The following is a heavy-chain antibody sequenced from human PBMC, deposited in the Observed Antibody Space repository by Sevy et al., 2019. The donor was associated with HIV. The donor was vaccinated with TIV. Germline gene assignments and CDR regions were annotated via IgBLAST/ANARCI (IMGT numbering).Heavy chain of an antibody. V-gene: IGHV3-7*01. CDR1: GFTFTDHW. Sequence: GGSLRLSCVASGFTFTDHWMTWLRQAPGKGLEWVANIKPDGSEIYYVASVKGRFTNSMDNAKNTLPLQMNSLRAEDTAVYYCARDLEFYDYGDYGPAFMPDYWGQGTLVTVSS. CDR3: ARDLEFYDYGDYGPAFMPDY. D-gene: IGHD4-17*01. CDR2: IKPDGSEI. J-gene: IGHJ4*02.